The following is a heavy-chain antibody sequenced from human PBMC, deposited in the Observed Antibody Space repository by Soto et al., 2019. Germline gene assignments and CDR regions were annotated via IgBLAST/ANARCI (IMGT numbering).Heavy chain of an antibody. CDR2: VTSSGPA. V-gene: IGHV4-59*01. J-gene: IGHJ4*02. CDR1: GDSINSDN. CDR3: ARRNGDYPRIYYIHF. Sequence: SETLSLTCSVSGDSINSDNWSWIRQSPGKGLEWIGHVTSSGPAYISPSLKGRVTISVDTSKNQFFLSLSSVTAADTAIYYCARRNGDYPRIYYIHFWGQGTLVTGSS. D-gene: IGHD4-17*01.